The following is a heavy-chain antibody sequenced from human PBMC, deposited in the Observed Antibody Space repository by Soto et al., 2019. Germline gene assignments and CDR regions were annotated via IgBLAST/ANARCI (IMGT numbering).Heavy chain of an antibody. CDR1: GFTFSSYA. CDR3: AIDREDIVVVPAATHTTYFDY. CDR2: ISGSGGST. Sequence: PGGSLRLSCAASGFTFSSYAMSWVRQAPGKGLEWVSAISGSGGSTYYAKTVKGRFTISRDNSKISLYLQMNSLRAEDTAVYYCAIDREDIVVVPAATHTTYFDYWGQGTLVTVSA. D-gene: IGHD2-2*01. V-gene: IGHV3-23*01. J-gene: IGHJ4*02.